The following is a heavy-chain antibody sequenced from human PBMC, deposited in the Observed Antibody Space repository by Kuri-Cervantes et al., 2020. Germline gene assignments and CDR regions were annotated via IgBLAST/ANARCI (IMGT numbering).Heavy chain of an antibody. CDR2: IYWDDDK. Sequence: SGPTLVKPTQTLTLTCTCSGFSLSTSGVGVGWIRQPPGKALEWLALIYWDDDKRYSPSLKSRLTITKDTSKNQVVLTMTNMDPVDTATYYCALSTAMVVWGDFDYWGQGTLVTVSS. J-gene: IGHJ4*02. CDR1: GFSLSTSGVG. D-gene: IGHD5-18*01. CDR3: ALSTAMVVWGDFDY. V-gene: IGHV2-5*02.